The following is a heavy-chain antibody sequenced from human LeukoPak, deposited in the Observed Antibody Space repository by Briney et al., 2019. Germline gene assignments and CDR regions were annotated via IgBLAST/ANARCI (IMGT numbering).Heavy chain of an antibody. J-gene: IGHJ4*02. CDR3: ARGYSSGWYLGDYFDY. V-gene: IGHV3-30*04. D-gene: IGHD6-19*01. CDR1: GFTFSSYA. CDR2: ISYDGSNK. Sequence: GRSLRLSYAASGFTFSSYAMHWVRQAPGKGLEWVAVISYDGSNKYYADSVKGRFTISRDNSKNTLYLQMNSLRAEDTAVYYCARGYSSGWYLGDYFDYWGQGTLVTVSS.